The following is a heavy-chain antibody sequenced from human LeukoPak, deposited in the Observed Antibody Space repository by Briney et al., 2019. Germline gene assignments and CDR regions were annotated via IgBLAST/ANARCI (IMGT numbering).Heavy chain of an antibody. Sequence: PGGSLRLSCSASGLTFSSYAMHWVRQAPGKGLEYVSAISSNGGSTYYADSVKGRFTISRDNSKNTLYLQMSSLRAEDTAVYYCVKDLWTTVTQFDYWGQGTLVTVSS. CDR2: ISSNGGST. J-gene: IGHJ4*02. D-gene: IGHD4-17*01. CDR1: GLTFSSYA. V-gene: IGHV3-64D*06. CDR3: VKDLWTTVTQFDY.